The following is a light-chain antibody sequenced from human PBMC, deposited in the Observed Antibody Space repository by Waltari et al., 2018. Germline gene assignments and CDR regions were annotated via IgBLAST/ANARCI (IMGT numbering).Light chain of an antibody. Sequence: DIVMTQSPESLPVSLGDRATINCKSSRTLLYDSNKKDYLAWYQQKPGQPPKLLIAWASTRESGVPDRFSGSGSGTDFTLTICSLQAEDVALYYCQQYYSLLPTFGGGTKVEI. CDR1: RTLLYDSNKKDY. CDR3: QQYYSLLPT. CDR2: WAS. V-gene: IGKV4-1*01. J-gene: IGKJ4*01.